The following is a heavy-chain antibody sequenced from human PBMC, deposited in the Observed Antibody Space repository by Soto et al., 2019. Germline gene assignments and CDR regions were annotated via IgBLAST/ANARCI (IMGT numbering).Heavy chain of an antibody. CDR1: GFTFSSYW. D-gene: IGHD2-2*01. CDR3: ARELYCSSTSCWYYYYYGMDV. J-gene: IGHJ6*02. CDR2: IKQDGSEK. Sequence: VGSLRLSCAASGFTFSSYWMSWVRQAPGKGLEWVASIKQDGSEKYYVDSVKGRFTISRDNAKNSLYLQMNSLRAEDTAVYYCARELYCSSTSCWYYYYYGMDVWGQGTTVTVSS. V-gene: IGHV3-7*03.